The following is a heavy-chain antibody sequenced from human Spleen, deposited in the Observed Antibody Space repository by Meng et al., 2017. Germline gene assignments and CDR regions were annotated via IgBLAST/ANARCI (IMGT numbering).Heavy chain of an antibody. CDR2: ISAYNGNT. CDR3: ARDEGYDILTGYYNWFDP. V-gene: IGHV1-18*01. Sequence: SVKVSCKASGYTFTSYGISWVRQAPGQGLEWMGWISAYNGNTNYEQKLQGRVTMTTDTSTSTAYMELRSLRSDDTAVYYCARDEGYDILTGYYNWFDPWGQGTLVTVSS. J-gene: IGHJ5*02. CDR1: GYTFTSYG. D-gene: IGHD3-9*01.